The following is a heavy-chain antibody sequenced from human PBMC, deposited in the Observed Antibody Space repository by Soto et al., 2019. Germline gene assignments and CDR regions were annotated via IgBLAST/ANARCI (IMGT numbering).Heavy chain of an antibody. CDR3: ARDLGEDGNYFDY. D-gene: IGHD3-16*01. J-gene: IGHJ4*02. Sequence: PSETLSLTCTVSGGSISSGGYYWSWIRQQPGKGLEWIGYIYYSGSTYYNPSLKSRVTISVDTSKNQFSLKLSSVTAADTAVYYCARDLGEDGNYFDYWGQGILVTVSS. CDR1: GGSISSGGYY. V-gene: IGHV4-31*03. CDR2: IYYSGST.